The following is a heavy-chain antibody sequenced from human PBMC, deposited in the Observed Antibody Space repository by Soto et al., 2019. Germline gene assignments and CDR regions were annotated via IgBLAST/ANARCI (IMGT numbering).Heavy chain of an antibody. CDR3: ARDLRRDNIGYFAY. Sequence: ASVKVSCKASGYIFTSYVIHWVRQAPGQRLEWMGWIDPVNGNTKYSQKMQGRVTITRDTSASTAYMELSSLRSEDTAVYYCARDLRRDNIGYFAYWGQGTLVTVSS. J-gene: IGHJ4*02. CDR2: IDPVNGNT. CDR1: GYIFTSYV. V-gene: IGHV1-3*01. D-gene: IGHD3-22*01.